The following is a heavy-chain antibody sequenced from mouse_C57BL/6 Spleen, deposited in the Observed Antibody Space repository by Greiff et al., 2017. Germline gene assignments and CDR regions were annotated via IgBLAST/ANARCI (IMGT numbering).Heavy chain of an antibody. CDR1: GYTFTDYY. V-gene: IGHV1-26*01. J-gene: IGHJ3*01. CDR3: ARRRDYDWFAY. CDR2: INPNNGGT. Sequence: VQLQQSGPELVKPGASVKISCKASGYTFTDYYMNWVKQSHGKSLEWIGDINPNNGGTSYNQKFKGKATLTVDKSSSTAYMELRSLTSEDSAVYYCARRRDYDWFAYWGQGTLVTVSA. D-gene: IGHD2-4*01.